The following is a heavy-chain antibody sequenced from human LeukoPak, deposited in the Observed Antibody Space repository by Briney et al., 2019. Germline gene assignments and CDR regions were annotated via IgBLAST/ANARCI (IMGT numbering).Heavy chain of an antibody. CDR3: ARGGDGYNFDYYYYYMDV. V-gene: IGHV4-4*07. J-gene: IGHJ6*03. CDR2: IYTSGST. D-gene: IGHD5-24*01. CDR1: GGSISSYY. Sequence: SETLSLTCTVSGGSISSYYWSWIRQPAGKGLEWIGRIYTSGSTNYNPSLKGRVTMSVDTSKNQFSLKLSSVTAADTAVYYCARGGDGYNFDYYYYYMDVWGKGTTVTVSS.